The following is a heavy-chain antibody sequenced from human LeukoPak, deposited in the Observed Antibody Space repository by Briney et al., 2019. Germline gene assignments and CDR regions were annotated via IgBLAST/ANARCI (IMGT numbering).Heavy chain of an antibody. D-gene: IGHD3-10*01. CDR1: GFMITNS. V-gene: IGHV3-48*01. Sequence: GGSLRLSCAGSGFMITNSMNWVRQAPGQGLEWVSYISSSSSTIYYADSVKGRFTISRDNAKNSLYLQMNSLRAEDTAVYYCARDITMVRGAFDYWGQGTLVTVSS. CDR3: ARDITMVRGAFDY. J-gene: IGHJ4*02. CDR2: ISSSSSTI.